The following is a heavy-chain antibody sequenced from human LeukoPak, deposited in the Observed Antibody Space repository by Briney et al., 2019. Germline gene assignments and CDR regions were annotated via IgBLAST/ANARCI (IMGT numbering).Heavy chain of an antibody. J-gene: IGHJ6*03. CDR2: INQSGST. D-gene: IGHD2-2*01. CDR3: AAGCSSTSCYWYYYTDV. V-gene: IGHV4-34*01. CDR1: GVSISSYY. Sequence: PSETLSLTCTVSGVSISSYYWSWIRQPPGKGLEWIGEINQSGSTNYNPSLKSRVTISVDTSKKQFSLRLSPVTAADTAVYYCAAGCSSTSCYWYYYTDVWGKGTTVTVSS.